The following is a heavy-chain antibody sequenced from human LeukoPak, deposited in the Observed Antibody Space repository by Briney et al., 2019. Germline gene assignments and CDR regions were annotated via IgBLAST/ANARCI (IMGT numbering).Heavy chain of an antibody. D-gene: IGHD1-26*01. CDR2: IDTVGAK. V-gene: IGHV3-48*01. CDR1: GFTFSSYG. J-gene: IGHJ4*02. CDR3: ARDRALGALYFDS. Sequence: GGSLRLSCAASGFTFSSYGMHWVRQAPGRGLEWVSHIDTVGAKYYADSVKDRFTISRDNAKNSLYLQMNSLRAEDTAVYYCARDRALGALYFDSWGQGALVTVSS.